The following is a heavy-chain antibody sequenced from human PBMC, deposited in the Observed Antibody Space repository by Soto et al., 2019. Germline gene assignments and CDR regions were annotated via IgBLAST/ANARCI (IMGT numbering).Heavy chain of an antibody. CDR3: ARCAYGSYTFGIDV. Sequence: QVQLQESGPGLVKSSGTLSLTCAVSGVSISSSHWWTWVRQPPGKGLEWIGEIHYSGTTNYNPPLGGRVTISADKSKNQFSLNPSSVTAADTAIYYCARCAYGSYTFGIDVWGQGTTVTVSS. D-gene: IGHD3-3*01. J-gene: IGHJ6*02. CDR2: IHYSGTT. CDR1: GVSISSSHW. V-gene: IGHV4-4*02.